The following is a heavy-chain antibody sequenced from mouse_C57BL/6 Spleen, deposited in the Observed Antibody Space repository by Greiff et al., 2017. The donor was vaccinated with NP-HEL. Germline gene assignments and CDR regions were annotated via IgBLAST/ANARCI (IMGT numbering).Heavy chain of an antibody. J-gene: IGHJ2*01. V-gene: IGHV1-72*01. Sequence: QVQLQQPGAELVKPGASVKLSCKASGYTFTSYWMHWVKQRPGRGLEWIGRIDPNSGGTKYNEKFKSEATLTVDKPSSTAYMQLSSLTSEDSAVYYCARRDYYGSSYFDYWGQGTTLTVSS. CDR1: GYTFTSYW. CDR2: IDPNSGGT. CDR3: ARRDYYGSSYFDY. D-gene: IGHD1-1*01.